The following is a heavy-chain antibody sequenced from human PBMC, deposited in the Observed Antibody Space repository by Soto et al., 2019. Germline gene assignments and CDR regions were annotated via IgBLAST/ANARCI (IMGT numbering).Heavy chain of an antibody. V-gene: IGHV1-8*01. CDR2: MDPKTGNT. D-gene: IGHD6-19*01. Sequence: ASVKVSCKASGYSFTSYDINWVRQATGQGLEWMGWMDPKTGNTDYRQKFQGRVTMTRNTSISTAYMELSSLTSEDTAVYYCARGRGWRDYWGQGTLVTVSS. J-gene: IGHJ4*02. CDR3: ARGRGWRDY. CDR1: GYSFTSYD.